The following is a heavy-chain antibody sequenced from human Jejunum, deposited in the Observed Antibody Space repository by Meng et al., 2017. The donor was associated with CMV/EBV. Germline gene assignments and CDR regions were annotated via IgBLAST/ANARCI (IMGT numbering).Heavy chain of an antibody. D-gene: IGHD3-10*01. CDR3: ARGPRGWWFDP. CDR2: INHSGST. V-gene: IGHV4-34*01. Sequence: CAVYGCAVSGYDWSWIRQPPEKGLEWIGEINHSGSTNYNTSLKSRVTISVDTSKTQFSLKLSSVTAADTAVYFCARGPRGWWFDPWGQGSLVTVSS. CDR1: GCAVSGYD. J-gene: IGHJ5*02.